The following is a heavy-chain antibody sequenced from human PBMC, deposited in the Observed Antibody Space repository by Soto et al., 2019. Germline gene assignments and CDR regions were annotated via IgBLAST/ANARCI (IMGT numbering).Heavy chain of an antibody. J-gene: IGHJ6*02. CDR1: GGSISSSSYY. CDR3: ARLKYYDFWSGYYLPGAQKGSGMDV. V-gene: IGHV4-39*01. D-gene: IGHD3-3*01. Sequence: SETLSLTCTVSGGSISSSSYYWGWIRQPPGKGLEWIGSIYYSGSTYYNPSLKSRVTISVDTSKNQFSLKLSSVTAADTAVYYCARLKYYDFWSGYYLPGAQKGSGMDVWGQGTTVTVSS. CDR2: IYYSGST.